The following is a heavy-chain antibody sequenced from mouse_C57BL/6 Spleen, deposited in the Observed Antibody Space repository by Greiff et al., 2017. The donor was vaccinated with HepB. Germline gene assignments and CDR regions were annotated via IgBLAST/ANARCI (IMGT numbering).Heavy chain of an antibody. CDR3: TRGLGRRGFAY. D-gene: IGHD4-1*01. Sequence: VQLQQSGAELVRPGASVTLSCKASGYTFTDYEMHWVKQTPVHGLEWIGAIDPETGGTAYNQKFKGKAILTADKSSSTAYMELRSLTSEDSAVYYCTRGLGRRGFAYWGQGTLVTVSA. CDR1: GYTFTDYE. V-gene: IGHV1-15*01. CDR2: IDPETGGT. J-gene: IGHJ3*01.